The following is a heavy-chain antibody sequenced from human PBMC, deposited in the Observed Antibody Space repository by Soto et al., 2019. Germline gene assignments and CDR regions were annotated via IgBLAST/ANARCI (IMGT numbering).Heavy chain of an antibody. CDR2: IKHDGSEK. CDR3: ARDFY. CDR1: GFTFRSYW. J-gene: IGHJ4*02. Sequence: VQLVESGGGLVQRGGSLRLSCAVSGFTFRSYWMSWVRQAPGKGLEWVATIKHDGSEKKYVDSVKGRFTISRDNAKNSLFLEMNSLGVEDTAVYYCARDFYWGQGTPVTVSS. V-gene: IGHV3-7*01.